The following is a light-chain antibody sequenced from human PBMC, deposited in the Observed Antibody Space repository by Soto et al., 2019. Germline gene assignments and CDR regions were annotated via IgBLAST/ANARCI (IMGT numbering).Light chain of an antibody. J-gene: IGKJ5*01. V-gene: IGKV4-1*01. CDR1: QTFLYSSNNKNY. CDR2: WAS. CDR3: QQYHSDPIT. Sequence: DVVRSQSHDSLAVSLGERSTINCKSSQTFLYSSNNKNYLAWYQQKPGQPPKLLIYWASTRESGVPDRFSGSGSGTDFTLTINNLQAEDVAVYYCQQYHSDPITFGQGTRLKF.